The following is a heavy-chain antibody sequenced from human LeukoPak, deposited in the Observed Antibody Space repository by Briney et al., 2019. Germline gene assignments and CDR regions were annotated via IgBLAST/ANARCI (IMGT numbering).Heavy chain of an antibody. CDR1: GFTFSSYA. J-gene: IGHJ4*02. CDR3: AKGPNSGDD. Sequence: GGSLRLSCAASGFTFSSYAMRWVRQAPGKGLVWVSVISGSGGSTYYADSAKGRFTISRDNSKNTLYLQMNSLRAEDTAVYYCAKGPNSGDDWGQGTLVTVSS. D-gene: IGHD4-23*01. CDR2: ISGSGGST. V-gene: IGHV3-23*01.